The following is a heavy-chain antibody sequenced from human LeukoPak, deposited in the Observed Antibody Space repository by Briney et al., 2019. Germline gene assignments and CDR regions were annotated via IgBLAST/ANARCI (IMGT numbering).Heavy chain of an antibody. CDR2: IYYSGST. V-gene: IGHV4-59*12. Sequence: SETLSLTCTVSGGSISSYYWSWIRQPPGKGLEWIGYIYYSGSTNYNPSLKSRVTISVDTSKNQFSLKLSSVTAADTAVYYCASRGRGTSYYGPGSYYNRIDYWGQGTLVTVSS. CDR1: GGSISSYY. CDR3: ASRGRGTSYYGPGSYYNRIDY. D-gene: IGHD3-10*01. J-gene: IGHJ4*02.